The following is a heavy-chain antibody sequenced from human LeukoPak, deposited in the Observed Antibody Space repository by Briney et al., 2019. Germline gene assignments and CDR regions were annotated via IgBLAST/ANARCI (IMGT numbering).Heavy chain of an antibody. V-gene: IGHV4-59*11. Sequence: SETLSLICTVSGGSISSHYWSWIRQPLGKGLEGIGYISYIGSTNYNPSLKSRVTISVDTSKNQFSLKLSSVTAADAAVYFCARDPTTVTKGLDIWGQGTMVTVSS. J-gene: IGHJ3*02. CDR3: ARDPTTVTKGLDI. CDR2: ISYIGST. D-gene: IGHD4-17*01. CDR1: GGSISSHY.